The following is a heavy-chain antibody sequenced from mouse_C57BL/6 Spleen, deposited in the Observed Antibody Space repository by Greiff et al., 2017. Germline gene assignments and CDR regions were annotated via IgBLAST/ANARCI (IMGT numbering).Heavy chain of an antibody. CDR3: ARDKDFGYVWFAY. J-gene: IGHJ3*01. D-gene: IGHD2-2*01. Sequence: EVQLQQSGPGLVKPSQSLSLTCSVTGYSITSGYYWNWIRQFPGNKLEWMGYISYDGSNNYNPSLKNRISITRDTSKNQFFLKLNSVTTEDTATYYCARDKDFGYVWFAYWGQGTLVTVSA. V-gene: IGHV3-6*01. CDR2: ISYDGSN. CDR1: GYSITSGYY.